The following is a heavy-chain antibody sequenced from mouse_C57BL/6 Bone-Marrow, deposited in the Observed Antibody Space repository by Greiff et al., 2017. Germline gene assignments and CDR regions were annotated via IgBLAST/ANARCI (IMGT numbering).Heavy chain of an antibody. CDR3: ARPDDYAWFAY. J-gene: IGHJ3*01. CDR1: GFTFSDYG. D-gene: IGHD2-4*01. Sequence: EVQLVESGGGLVNPGGSLKLSCAASGFTFSDYGMHWVRQAPEKGLEWVAYISSGSSTIYYADTVKGRFTISRDNAKNTLFLQMTSLRSEDTAMYYCARPDDYAWFAYWGQGTLVTVSA. V-gene: IGHV5-17*01. CDR2: ISSGSSTI.